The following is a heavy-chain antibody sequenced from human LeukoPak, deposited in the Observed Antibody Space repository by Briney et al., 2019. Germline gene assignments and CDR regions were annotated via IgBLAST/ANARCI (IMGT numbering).Heavy chain of an antibody. CDR3: ARDSTEVVAATQWFDP. V-gene: IGHV3-7*01. J-gene: IGHJ5*02. CDR2: IKQDGSEK. Sequence: GGSLRLSCAASGFTFTSYWMSWVRQAPGKGLEWVANIKQDGSEKYYVDSVKGRFTISRDNAKNSLYLQMNSLRAEDTAVYYCARDSTEVVAATQWFDPWGQGTLVTVSS. D-gene: IGHD2-15*01. CDR1: GFTFTSYW.